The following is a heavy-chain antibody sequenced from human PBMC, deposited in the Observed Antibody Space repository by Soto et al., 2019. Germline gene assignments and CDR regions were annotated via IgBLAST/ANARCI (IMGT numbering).Heavy chain of an antibody. CDR3: ARDRVELLGYYYYYYGMDV. CDR1: GFTVSSNY. V-gene: IGHV3-53*02. D-gene: IGHD6-19*01. CDR2: IYSGGST. Sequence: EVQLVETGGGLIQPGGSLRLSCAASGFTVSSNYMSWVRQAPRKGLEWVSVIYSGGSTYYADSVKGRFTISRDNSKNTLYLQMNSLRAEDTAVYYCARDRVELLGYYYYYYGMDVWGQGTTVTVSS. J-gene: IGHJ6*02.